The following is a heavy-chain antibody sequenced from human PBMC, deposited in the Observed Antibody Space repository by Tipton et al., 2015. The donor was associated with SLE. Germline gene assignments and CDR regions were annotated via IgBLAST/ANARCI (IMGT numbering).Heavy chain of an antibody. CDR2: INHSGST. J-gene: IGHJ1*01. CDR1: GGSFSGYY. Sequence: GLVKPSETLSLTCAVYGGSFSGYYWSWIRQPPGKGLEWIGEINHSGSTNYNPSLKSRVTISVDTSKNQFSLKLSSVTAADTAVYYCVTGYDFQTGWFQHWGQGTLVTVSS. D-gene: IGHD5-12*01. CDR3: VTGYDFQTGWFQH. V-gene: IGHV4-34*01.